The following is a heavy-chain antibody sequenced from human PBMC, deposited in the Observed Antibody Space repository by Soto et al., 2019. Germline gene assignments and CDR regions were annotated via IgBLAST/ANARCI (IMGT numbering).Heavy chain of an antibody. CDR2: IYYSGST. CDR1: GGSISSYY. D-gene: IGHD6-19*01. J-gene: IGHJ4*02. CDR3: AGLYSGGWRLSHRLNFAY. Sequence: PSETLSLTCTVSGGSISSYYWSWIRQPPGKGLEWIGYIYYSGSTNYNPSLKSRVTISVDTSKNQFSLKLSSVTAADTAVYYCAGLYSGGWRLSHRLNFAYWGQGTLVTVSS. V-gene: IGHV4-59*08.